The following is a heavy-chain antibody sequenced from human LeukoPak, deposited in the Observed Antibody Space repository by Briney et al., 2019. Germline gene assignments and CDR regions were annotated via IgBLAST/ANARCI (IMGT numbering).Heavy chain of an antibody. CDR3: ARDASNWNSPLGWFDP. V-gene: IGHV4-59*01. CDR1: GGSISSYY. Sequence: SETLSLTCIVSGGSISSYYWTWIRQPPGKGLEWIGYMDYSGGTNYNPSLKSRVTISVDTSKNQFSLKLSSVTAADTAVYYCARDASNWNSPLGWFDPWGQGTLVTVSS. CDR2: MDYSGGT. D-gene: IGHD1-1*01. J-gene: IGHJ5*02.